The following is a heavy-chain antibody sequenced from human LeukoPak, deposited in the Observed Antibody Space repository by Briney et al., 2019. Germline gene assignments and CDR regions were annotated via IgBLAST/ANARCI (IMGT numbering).Heavy chain of an antibody. V-gene: IGHV1-69*13. CDR2: IIPIFGTA. CDR1: GGTFSSYA. J-gene: IGHJ6*03. Sequence: ASVKVSCXASGGTFSSYAISWVRQAQGQGLEWMGGIIPIFGTANYAQKFQGRVTITADESKSTAYMELSSLRSEDTAVYYCARDGYNLDYYYYMDVWGKGTTVTVSS. D-gene: IGHD5-24*01. CDR3: ARDGYNLDYYYYMDV.